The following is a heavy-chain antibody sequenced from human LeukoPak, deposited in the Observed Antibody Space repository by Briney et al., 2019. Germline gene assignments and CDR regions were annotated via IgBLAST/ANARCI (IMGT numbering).Heavy chain of an antibody. J-gene: IGHJ4*02. CDR1: GGSLRSSGHW. CDR2: IHYSGKV. V-gene: IGHV4-39*01. Sequence: SETLSLTCTVSGGSLRSSGHWWVWVRQPPGKGLEWIGSIHYSGKVYYNPSLKSRVTTSVDTSTDQFSLRLSSATAADTAIYYCARQSGDQSSAWYFDAWGQGTLVTVSS. CDR3: ARQSGDQSSAWYFDA. D-gene: IGHD6-19*01.